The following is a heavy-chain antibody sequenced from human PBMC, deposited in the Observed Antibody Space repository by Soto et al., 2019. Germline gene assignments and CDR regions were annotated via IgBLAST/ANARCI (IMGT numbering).Heavy chain of an antibody. V-gene: IGHV3-21*06. J-gene: IGHJ6*02. CDR3: SGCSGGACHKNYGMDV. CDR2: ISPSSGHI. CDR1: GFTFSSCT. Sequence: EVHLVESGGGLVKPGGSLRLSCAVSGFTFSSCTMNWVRQAPGKGLEWVSSISPSSGHIYYADSVKGRFTISSDNAKNSLLLQMNSLRGEDTAVYYCSGCSGGACHKNYGMDVWGQGTTVTVSS. D-gene: IGHD2-15*01.